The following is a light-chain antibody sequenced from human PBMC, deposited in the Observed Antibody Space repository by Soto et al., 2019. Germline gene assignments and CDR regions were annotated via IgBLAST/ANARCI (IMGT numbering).Light chain of an antibody. Sequence: QSALTQPASVAGSPGQSITIACTGNSSDVGGYNYVSWYQLHPGKAPRLVIYDVSIRPPAVSDRFSGSTSGNTASLTISGLQAEDEADYYCSSYTATRTVVLGGGTKLTVL. CDR1: SSDVGGYNY. V-gene: IGLV2-14*03. J-gene: IGLJ3*02. CDR2: DVS. CDR3: SSYTATRTVV.